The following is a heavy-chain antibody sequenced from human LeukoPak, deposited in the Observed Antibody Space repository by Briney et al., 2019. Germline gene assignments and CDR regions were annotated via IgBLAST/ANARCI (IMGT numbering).Heavy chain of an antibody. Sequence: GGSLRLSCAASGFTFSSYSMNWVRQAPGKGLEWVSSISSSSSYIYYADSVKGRFTISRDNSKNTLYLQMNSLRAEDTAVYYCARGAPPSIYDSSGYYFFDYWGQGTLVTVSS. CDR2: ISSSSSYI. CDR1: GFTFSSYS. J-gene: IGHJ4*02. V-gene: IGHV3-21*04. D-gene: IGHD3-22*01. CDR3: ARGAPPSIYDSSGYYFFDY.